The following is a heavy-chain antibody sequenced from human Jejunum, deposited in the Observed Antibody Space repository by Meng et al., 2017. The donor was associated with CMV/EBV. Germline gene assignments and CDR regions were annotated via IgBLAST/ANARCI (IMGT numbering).Heavy chain of an antibody. CDR2: IHPNAGSI. J-gene: IGHJ4*02. D-gene: IGHD4-23*01. CDR3: TRDYSGNWAIDY. CDR1: GYTFTAYW. Sequence: KASGYTFTAYWTHWVRQAPGQGLEWMGRIHPNAGSIDYAQKFQGRVTMTRDTSISTVYMDLSSLTSDDTAVYYCTRDYSGNWAIDYWGQGTLVTVS. V-gene: IGHV1-2*06.